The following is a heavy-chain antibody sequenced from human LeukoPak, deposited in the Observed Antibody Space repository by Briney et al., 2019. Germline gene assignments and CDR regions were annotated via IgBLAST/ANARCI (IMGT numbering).Heavy chain of an antibody. Sequence: PSETLSLTCAVSGGPISSGGYSWSWIRQPPGKGLEWIGSIYYSGSTYYNPSLKSRVTISVDTSKNQFSLKLSSVTAADTAVYYCARHDLAVGTKWGQGTLVTVSS. CDR2: IYYSGST. J-gene: IGHJ4*02. CDR3: ARHDLAVGTK. V-gene: IGHV4-30-2*03. D-gene: IGHD6-19*01. CDR1: GGPISSGGYS.